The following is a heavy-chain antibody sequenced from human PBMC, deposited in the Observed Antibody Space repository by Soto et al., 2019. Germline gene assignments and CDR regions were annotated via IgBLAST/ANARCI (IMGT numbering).Heavy chain of an antibody. CDR3: ARGLSTYYYGSGSLYGMDV. J-gene: IGHJ6*02. CDR1: GGSISRGGYY. Sequence: PSETLSLTCTLSGGSISRGGYYWTWIRQHPGKGLEWIGYIYYSGSTYYNPSLKSRVTISVDTSKNQFSLKLSSVTAADTAVYYCARGLSTYYYGSGSLYGMDVWGQGTTVTVS. CDR2: IYYSGST. D-gene: IGHD3-10*01. V-gene: IGHV4-31*03.